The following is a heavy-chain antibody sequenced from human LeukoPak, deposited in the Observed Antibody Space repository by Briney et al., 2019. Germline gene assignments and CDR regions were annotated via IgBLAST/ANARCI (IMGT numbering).Heavy chain of an antibody. D-gene: IGHD6-19*01. J-gene: IGHJ4*02. CDR2: ISGSGGST. Sequence: GGSLRLSCAASGFTFSSYAMSWVRQAPGKGLEWVSAISGSGGSTYYAASVKGRFTISRDNSKNTLYLQMNSLRAEDTAVYYCAKDLAVAGLRLSHFDYWGQGTLVTASS. V-gene: IGHV3-23*01. CDR3: AKDLAVAGLRLSHFDY. CDR1: GFTFSSYA.